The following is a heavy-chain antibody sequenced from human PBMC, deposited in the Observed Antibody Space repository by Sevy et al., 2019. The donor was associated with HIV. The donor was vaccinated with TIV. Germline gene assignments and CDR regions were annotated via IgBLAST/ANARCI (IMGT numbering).Heavy chain of an antibody. J-gene: IGHJ3*02. CDR1: GFTFSDYY. V-gene: IGHV3-11*01. D-gene: IGHD3-10*01. Sequence: GGSLRLSCAASGFTFSDYYMSWIRQAPGKGLEWVSYISSSGSTIYYAGSVKGGFTISRDNAKNSLYLQMNSLRAEDTAVYYCARRRIEITNGHDAFDIWGQGTMVTVSS. CDR3: ARRRIEITNGHDAFDI. CDR2: ISSSGSTI.